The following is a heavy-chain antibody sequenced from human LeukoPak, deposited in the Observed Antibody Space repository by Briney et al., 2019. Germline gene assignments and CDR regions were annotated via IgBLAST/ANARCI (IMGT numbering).Heavy chain of an antibody. CDR2: ISNDGNNK. CDR3: ATRGGDSEVDY. D-gene: IGHD4-17*01. V-gene: IGHV3-30*03. Sequence: GGSLRLSCAPSGFTFSSYGMHWVRQAPGKGLEWVSVISNDGNNKYYADSVKGRFTISRDDSKNTLYLQMNSLRSEDTALYYCATRGGDSEVDYWGQGTLVTVSS. CDR1: GFTFSSYG. J-gene: IGHJ4*02.